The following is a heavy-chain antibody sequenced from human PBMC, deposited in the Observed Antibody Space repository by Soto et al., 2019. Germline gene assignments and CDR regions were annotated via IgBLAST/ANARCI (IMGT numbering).Heavy chain of an antibody. V-gene: IGHV1-69*01. D-gene: IGHD3-16*01. J-gene: IGHJ4*02. CDR1: GGLFSSFA. CDR2: IIPVFGTT. CDR3: ARGGGPYVWFHEF. Sequence: QGQLVQSGPEVKRPGSSVKVSCKDSGGLFSSFAISWVRQAPGQGLEWLGGIIPVFGTTNYAEKFQDRVTITADESTNTAYMELSSLTSGDTAMYYCARGGGPYVWFHEFWGKGTLVTVSS.